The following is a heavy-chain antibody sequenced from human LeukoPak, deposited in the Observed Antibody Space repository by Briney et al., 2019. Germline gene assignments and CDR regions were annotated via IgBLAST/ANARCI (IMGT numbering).Heavy chain of an antibody. CDR1: GFTFSSFS. CDR3: ATSYYDSSGYPYY. V-gene: IGHV3-48*04. J-gene: IGHJ4*02. Sequence: GGSLRLSCSGSGFTFSSFSMNWVRQAPGKGLEWISYINSVNSGIYYADSVKGRFIISRDNAKSSLFLQMNSLRADDTAVYYCATSYYDSSGYPYYWGQGILVTVSS. CDR2: INSVNSGI. D-gene: IGHD3-22*01.